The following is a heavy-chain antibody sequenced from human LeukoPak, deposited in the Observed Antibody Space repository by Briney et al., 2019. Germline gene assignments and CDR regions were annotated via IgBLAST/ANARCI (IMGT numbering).Heavy chain of an antibody. CDR2: ISYDGSNK. Sequence: GRSLRLSCAASGFTFSSYGMHWVRQAPGKGLEWGAVISYDGSNKYYADSVKGRFTISRDNSKNTLYLQMNSLRAEDTAVYHCAKDFLHGDYAAGYDYWGQGTLVTVSS. CDR1: GFTFSSYG. V-gene: IGHV3-30*18. J-gene: IGHJ4*02. D-gene: IGHD4-17*01. CDR3: AKDFLHGDYAAGYDY.